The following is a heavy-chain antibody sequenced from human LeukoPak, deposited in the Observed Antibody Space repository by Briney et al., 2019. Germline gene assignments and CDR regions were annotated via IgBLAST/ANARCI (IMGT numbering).Heavy chain of an antibody. V-gene: IGHV1-8*01. Sequence: GASVKVSCKASGYTFTSYEINWVRQATGQGLEWMGLMNSNSGNTGYAQKFQGRVTMTRNTSISTAYMELSSLRSEDTAVYYCARGRIKGRDGYNGDYWGQGTLVTVSS. CDR3: ARGRIKGRDGYNGDY. J-gene: IGHJ4*02. D-gene: IGHD5-24*01. CDR1: GYTFTSYE. CDR2: MNSNSGNT.